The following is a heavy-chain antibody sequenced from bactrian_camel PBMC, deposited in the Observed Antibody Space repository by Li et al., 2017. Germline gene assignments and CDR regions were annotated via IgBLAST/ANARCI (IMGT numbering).Heavy chain of an antibody. J-gene: IGHJ6*01. D-gene: IGHD2*01. CDR2: IVTGGGDT. CDR1: GFTYSRNC. V-gene: IGHV3S1*01. CDR3: AGEGYYADVGACIETDFAY. Sequence: HVQLVESGGGSVQAGGSLTLSCTASGFTYSRNCMAWFRQAPGKEREGVAAIVTGGGDTYYAGSVDGRFTISQDNAKNTVYLQMNNLKPEDSAMYYCAGEGYYADVGACIETDFAYWGQGTQVTVSS.